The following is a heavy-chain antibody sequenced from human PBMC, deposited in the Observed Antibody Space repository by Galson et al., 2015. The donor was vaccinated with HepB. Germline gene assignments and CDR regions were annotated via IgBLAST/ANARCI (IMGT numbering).Heavy chain of an antibody. CDR3: ARVEMGSGTPVDY. V-gene: IGHV3-7*03. CDR1: GFTFSSYW. J-gene: IGHJ4*02. CDR2: IKQDGSEK. Sequence: SLRLSCAASGFTFSSYWMSWVRQAPGKGLEWVANIKQDGSEKYYVDSVKGRFTISRDNAKNSLYLQMNSLRAEDTAVYYCARVEMGSGTPVDYWGQGTLVTVSS. D-gene: IGHD3-10*01.